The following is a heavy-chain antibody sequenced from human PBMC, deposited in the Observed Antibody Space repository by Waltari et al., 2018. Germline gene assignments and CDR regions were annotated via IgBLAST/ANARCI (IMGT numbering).Heavy chain of an antibody. CDR1: GGSISSYY. CDR3: ARTLAYCSSTICSSNWFDP. D-gene: IGHD2-2*01. J-gene: IGHJ5*02. CDR2: IYTSGST. Sequence: QVQLQESGPGLVKPSETLSLTCTVSGGSISSYYWSWIRQPAGKGLEWIGRIYTSGSTNYNPSLKSRVTMSVDTSKNQFSLKLSSVTAADTAVYYCARTLAYCSSTICSSNWFDPWGQGTLVTVSS. V-gene: IGHV4-4*07.